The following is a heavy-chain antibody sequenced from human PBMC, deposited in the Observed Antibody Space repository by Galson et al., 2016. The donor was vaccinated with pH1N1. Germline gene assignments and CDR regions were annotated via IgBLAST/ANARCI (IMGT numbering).Heavy chain of an antibody. CDR1: GFPFSDYW. D-gene: IGHD2-15*01. J-gene: IGHJ4*02. CDR3: ARNWWGIDY. Sequence: SLRLSCAASGFPFSDYWMHWVRQAPGKGLVWVARIDNDGRGTSHADSVRGRFAISRDNAENMLYLQMNSLRTDDTDVYYCARNWWGIDYWGQGALVTVSS. V-gene: IGHV3-74*01. CDR2: IDNDGRGT.